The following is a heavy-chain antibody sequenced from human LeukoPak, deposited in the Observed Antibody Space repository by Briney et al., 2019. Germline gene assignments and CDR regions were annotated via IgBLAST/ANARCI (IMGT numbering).Heavy chain of an antibody. D-gene: IGHD6-13*01. V-gene: IGHV1-2*02. CDR1: GYTFSHYF. CDR3: ARARYSTTWYSFDY. CDR2: INPHSGGT. J-gene: IGHJ4*02. Sequence: GASVKVSCKASGYTFSHYFMNWVRQAPGQGLEWMGWINPHSGGTNYAQKFQGRVTMTRDTSISTVYMDLSRLRSDDTAVYYCARARYSTTWYSFDYWGQGTLVTVSS.